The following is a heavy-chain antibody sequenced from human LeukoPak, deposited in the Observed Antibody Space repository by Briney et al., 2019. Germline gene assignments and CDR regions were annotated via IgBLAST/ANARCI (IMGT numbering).Heavy chain of an antibody. CDR2: IYPGDSDT. CDR1: GYSFTSYW. D-gene: IGHD2-2*01. J-gene: IGHJ4*02. Sequence: GDSLKISCKGSGYSFTSYWTGWVRQMPGKGLEWMGIIYPGDSDTRYSPSFQGQVTISVDKSISTAYLQWGSLKASDTAIYYCAKIDRQYCSRSSCYALDYWGQGTQVTVSS. V-gene: IGHV5-51*01. CDR3: AKIDRQYCSRSSCYALDY.